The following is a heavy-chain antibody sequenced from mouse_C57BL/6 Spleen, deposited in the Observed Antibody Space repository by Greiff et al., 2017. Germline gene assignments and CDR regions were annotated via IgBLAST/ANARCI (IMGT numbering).Heavy chain of an antibody. CDR3: ARWAVYYFDY. Sequence: QVQLQQPGTELVKPGASVKLSCKASGYTFTSYWMHWVKQRPIQGLEWIGNIDPSDSETHYNQKFKDKATLTVDKSSSTAYMQLSSLTSEDSAVYYCARWAVYYFDYWGQGTTLTVSS. CDR2: IDPSDSET. J-gene: IGHJ2*01. CDR1: GYTFTSYW. V-gene: IGHV1-52*01.